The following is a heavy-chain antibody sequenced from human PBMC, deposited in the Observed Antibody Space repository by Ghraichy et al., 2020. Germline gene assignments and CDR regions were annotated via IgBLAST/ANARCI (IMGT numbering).Heavy chain of an antibody. CDR2: IRYDGSNK. Sequence: GALRLSCAASGFTFSSYGMHWVRQAPGKGLEWVAFIRYDGSNKYYADSVKGRFTISRDNSKNTLYLQMNSLRAEDTAVYYCAKVALYYFDYWGQGTLVTVSS. V-gene: IGHV3-30*02. J-gene: IGHJ4*02. CDR1: GFTFSSYG. CDR3: AKVALYYFDY.